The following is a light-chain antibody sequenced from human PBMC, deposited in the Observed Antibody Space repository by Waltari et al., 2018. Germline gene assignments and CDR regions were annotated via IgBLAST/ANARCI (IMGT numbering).Light chain of an antibody. V-gene: IGKV1-39*01. J-gene: IGKJ2*01. CDR3: QQTYSTPYT. CDR2: DAS. Sequence: DIQMTQSPSSLSASVGDRVTNTCRASQTISTYLSWHQQKPGKAPNLLIYDASTLQSGAPSRFSAYGSGTDFTLTISSLQPEDFATYYCQQTYSTPYTFGQGTKLDIK. CDR1: QTISTY.